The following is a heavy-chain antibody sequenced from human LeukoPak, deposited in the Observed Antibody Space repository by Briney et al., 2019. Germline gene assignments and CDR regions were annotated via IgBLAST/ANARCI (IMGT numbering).Heavy chain of an antibody. J-gene: IGHJ2*01. CDR1: GFTFSTSG. CDR3: AKNLLGSVAYSWYFDL. Sequence: QTGGSLRLSCAASGFTFSTSGLGWVRQAPGKGLEWLSYITSSTKTLYMDSVQGRFTISRDNAKNSLYLQMDSLREEDTAVYYCAKNLLGSVAYSWYFDLWGRGTLVTVSS. CDR2: ITSSTKTL. D-gene: IGHD2-15*01. V-gene: IGHV3-48*02.